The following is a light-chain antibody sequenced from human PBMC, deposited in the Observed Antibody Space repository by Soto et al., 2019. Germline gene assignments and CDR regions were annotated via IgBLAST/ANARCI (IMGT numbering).Light chain of an antibody. CDR3: MQVLQAPLS. CDR2: LGS. V-gene: IGKV2-28*01. CDR1: QSLLHSSGSNF. J-gene: IGKJ4*01. Sequence: EIVMTQSPLSLPVTPGEPASISCRSSQSLLHSSGSNFLVGDLKKPGQSPQLLIYLGSNRASGVPDRFSGSGSGTDFTLKISRVEAEDVGVYYCMQVLQAPLSFGGGTRVEIK.